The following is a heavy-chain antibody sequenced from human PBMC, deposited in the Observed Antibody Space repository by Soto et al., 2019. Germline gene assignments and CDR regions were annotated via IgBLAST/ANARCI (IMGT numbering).Heavy chain of an antibody. CDR2: IGGSGANT. D-gene: IGHD1-1*01. J-gene: IGHJ4*02. CDR1: GFTFNMYA. CDR3: ARTITGYFWAGAY. Sequence: GGSLRLSCADSGFTFNMYAMIWVRQAPGKGLEWVSGIGGSGANTFYADFVKGRFTISRDNSKDTLYLQMDSLRAEDTAIYYCARTITGYFWAGAYWGQGTLVTVSS. V-gene: IGHV3-23*01.